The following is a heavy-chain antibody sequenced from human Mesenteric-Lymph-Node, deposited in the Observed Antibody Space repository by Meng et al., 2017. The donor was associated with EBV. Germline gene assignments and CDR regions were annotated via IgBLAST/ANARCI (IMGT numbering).Heavy chain of an antibody. CDR1: GDSVSSNSAA. Sequence: QVQLQQSGPGLVKPSQTLSPTCAISGDSVSSNSAAWNWIRQSPSRGLEWLGRTYYRSKYYNDYAVYVRSRISINPDTSKNQLSLKLTSVTAADTAVYYCARTPLYNWGDWGRGTLVTVSS. CDR3: ARTPLYNWGD. CDR2: TYYRSKYYN. V-gene: IGHV6-1*01. J-gene: IGHJ4*02. D-gene: IGHD7-27*01.